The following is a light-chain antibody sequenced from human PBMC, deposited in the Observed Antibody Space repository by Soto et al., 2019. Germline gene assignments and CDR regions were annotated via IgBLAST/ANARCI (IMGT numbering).Light chain of an antibody. CDR1: QTIGSQY. J-gene: IGKJ2*01. CDR3: HQYSSAPYT. Sequence: EIVLTQSPGTQSLSPGETATLSCRASQTIGSQYLFWYQQKPGQAPRLLIYGASNSATGIPDRFSGSGSGTGFTLTITSMEPEYYAVYYCHQYSSAPYTFGQGNKLEIK. CDR2: GAS. V-gene: IGKV3-20*01.